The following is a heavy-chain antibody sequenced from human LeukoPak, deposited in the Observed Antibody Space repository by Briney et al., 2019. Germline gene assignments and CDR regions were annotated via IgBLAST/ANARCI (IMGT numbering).Heavy chain of an antibody. Sequence: GASVKVSCKASGGTFSSYAISWVRQAPGQGLEWMGGIIPIFGTANYAQKFQGRVTITADKSTSTAYMELSSLRSEDTAVYYCARGGDDYYYYYMDVWGKGTTVTVSS. J-gene: IGHJ6*03. CDR1: GGTFSSYA. CDR3: ARGGDDYYYYYMDV. V-gene: IGHV1-69*06. D-gene: IGHD3-16*01. CDR2: IIPIFGTA.